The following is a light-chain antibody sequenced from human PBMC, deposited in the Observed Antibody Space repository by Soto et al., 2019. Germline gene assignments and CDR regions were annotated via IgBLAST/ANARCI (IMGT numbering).Light chain of an antibody. CDR2: EVT. CDR3: SSYAGSNNLKV. V-gene: IGLV2-8*01. CDR1: SSDVGGYNY. Sequence: QSVLTQPPSASGSPGQSVTISCTGTSSDVGGYNYVSWYQQHPGKAPKLMIYEVTKRPSGVPDRFPGSKSGNTASLTVSGLQAEDEADYYCSSYAGSNNLKVFGTGTKLTVL. J-gene: IGLJ1*01.